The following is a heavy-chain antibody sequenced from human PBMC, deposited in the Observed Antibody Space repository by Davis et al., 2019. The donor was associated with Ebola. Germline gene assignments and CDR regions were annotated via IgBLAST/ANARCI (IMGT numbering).Heavy chain of an antibody. CDR3: AKDLGYCTGGVCYHYYYGMDV. CDR2: IYSGGST. D-gene: IGHD2-8*02. CDR1: GFTVSSNY. J-gene: IGHJ6*02. Sequence: GESLKISCAASGFTVSSNYMSWVRQAPGKGLEWVSVIYSGGSTYYADSVKGRFTISRDNSKNTLYLQMNSLRAEDTAVYYCAKDLGYCTGGVCYHYYYGMDVWGQGTTVTVSS. V-gene: IGHV3-53*01.